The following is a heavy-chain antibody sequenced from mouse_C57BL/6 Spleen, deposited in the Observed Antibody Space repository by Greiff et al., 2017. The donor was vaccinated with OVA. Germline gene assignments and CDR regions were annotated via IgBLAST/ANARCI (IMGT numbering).Heavy chain of an antibody. Sequence: QVQLLQSGAELVRPGASVKLSCKASGYTFTDYYINWVKQRPGQGLEWIARIYPGSGNTYYNEKFKGKATLTAEKSSSTAYMQLSSLTSEDSAVYFCARSGYNYFDYWGQGTTLTVSS. CDR1: GYTFTDYY. CDR2: IYPGSGNT. CDR3: ARSGYNYFDY. D-gene: IGHD2-2*01. V-gene: IGHV1-76*01. J-gene: IGHJ2*01.